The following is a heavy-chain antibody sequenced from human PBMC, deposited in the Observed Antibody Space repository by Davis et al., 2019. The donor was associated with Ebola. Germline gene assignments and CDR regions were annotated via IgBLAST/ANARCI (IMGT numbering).Heavy chain of an antibody. CDR3: ARDRPMDFFFGDYYGMDV. J-gene: IGHJ6*02. Sequence: GRSLRLSCAASGFTFSSYSMNWVRQAPGKGLEWVSSISSTSSYLYYADSVKGRFTISRDNAKNSLYLQMNSLRAEDTAVYYCARDRPMDFFFGDYYGMDVWGQGTTVTVSS. V-gene: IGHV3-21*01. D-gene: IGHD3-16*01. CDR1: GFTFSSYS. CDR2: ISSTSSYL.